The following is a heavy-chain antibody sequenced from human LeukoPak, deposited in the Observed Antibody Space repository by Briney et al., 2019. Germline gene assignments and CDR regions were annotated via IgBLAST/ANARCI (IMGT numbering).Heavy chain of an antibody. CDR3: AREYCTNGVCCHWYFDL. Sequence: PSETLSLTCTVSGGSISSYYWSWIRQPAGKGLEWIGRIYTSGSTNYNPSLKSRVTMSVDTSKNQFSLKLSSVTAADTAVYYCAREYCTNGVCCHWYFDLWGRGTLVTVSS. CDR2: IYTSGST. J-gene: IGHJ2*01. V-gene: IGHV4-4*07. CDR1: GGSISSYY. D-gene: IGHD2-8*01.